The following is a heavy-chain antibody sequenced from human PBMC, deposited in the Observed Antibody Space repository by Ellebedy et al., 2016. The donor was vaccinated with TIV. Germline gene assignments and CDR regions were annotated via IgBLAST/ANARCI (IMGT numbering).Heavy chain of an antibody. V-gene: IGHV1-2*02. J-gene: IGHJ4*02. CDR1: GGTFSSYA. CDR3: ARRLGNGYSSSWAYFDY. CDR2: INPNSGGT. D-gene: IGHD6-13*01. Sequence: ASVKVSCKASGGTFSSYAISWVRQAPGQGLEWVGWINPNSGGTNYAQKFQGRVTMTRDTSISTAYMELSRLRSDDTAVYYCARRLGNGYSSSWAYFDYWGQGTLVTVSS.